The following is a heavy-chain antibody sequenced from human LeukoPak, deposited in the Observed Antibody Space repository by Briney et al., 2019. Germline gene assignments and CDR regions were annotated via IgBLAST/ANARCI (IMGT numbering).Heavy chain of an antibody. V-gene: IGHV1-2*02. D-gene: IGHD2-2*01. CDR1: GYTFTGYC. CDR3: ARVGEYCSSTSCRYYYYYMDV. Sequence: AASVKVSCKASGYTFTGYCMHWVRQAPGQGLEWMGWINPNSGGTNYAQKFQGRVTMTRDTSISTAYMELSRLRSDDTAVYYCARVGEYCSSTSCRYYYYYMDVWGKGTTVTVSS. CDR2: INPNSGGT. J-gene: IGHJ6*03.